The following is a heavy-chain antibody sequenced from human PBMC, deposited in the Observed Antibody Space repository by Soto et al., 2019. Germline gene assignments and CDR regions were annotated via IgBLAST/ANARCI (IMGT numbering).Heavy chain of an antibody. CDR3: AKDPRRVVVAATSRVSWFDP. CDR2: ISGSGGST. V-gene: IGHV3-23*01. D-gene: IGHD2-15*01. CDR1: GFTFSSYA. J-gene: IGHJ5*02. Sequence: EVQLLESGGGLVQPGGSLRLSCAASGFTFSSYAMSWVRQAPGKGLEWVSAISGSGGSTYYADSVKDRFTISRDNSKNTLYRHMNRLRAEDTAVYYCAKDPRRVVVAATSRVSWFDPWGQGTLVTVSS.